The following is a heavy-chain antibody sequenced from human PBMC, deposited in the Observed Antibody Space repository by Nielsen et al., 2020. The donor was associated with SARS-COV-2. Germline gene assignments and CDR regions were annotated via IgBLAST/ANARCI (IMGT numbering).Heavy chain of an antibody. V-gene: IGHV3-74*01. Sequence: GGSLRLSCTASGLTLSPFWMHWVRQVPGKGLVWVSRINPDGTSISYGDSVKGRFTISRDNSKNTLYLQMNSLRAEDTAVYFCARSSIAAPCDYWGQGTLVTVSS. CDR1: GLTLSPFW. CDR3: ARSSIAAPCDY. CDR2: INPDGTSI. J-gene: IGHJ4*02. D-gene: IGHD6-6*01.